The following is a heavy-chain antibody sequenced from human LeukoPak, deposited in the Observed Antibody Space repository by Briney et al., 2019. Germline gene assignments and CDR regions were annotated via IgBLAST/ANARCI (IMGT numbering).Heavy chain of an antibody. CDR2: INSDGSSA. D-gene: IGHD3-10*01. J-gene: IGHJ4*02. CDR1: GFTFSSYW. CDR3: ARDTGTYYYGSGSYLFDY. Sequence: GGSLRLSCAASGFTFSSYWMHWVRQAPGKGLVWVSRINSDGSSASCADSVKGRFTISRDNAKNTLYLQMNSLRAEDTAVYYCARDTGTYYYGSGSYLFDYWGQGTLVTVSS. V-gene: IGHV3-74*01.